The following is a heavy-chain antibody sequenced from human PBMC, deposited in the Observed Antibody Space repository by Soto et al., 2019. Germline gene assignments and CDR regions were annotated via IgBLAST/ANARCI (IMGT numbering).Heavy chain of an antibody. V-gene: IGHV1-3*01. CDR1: GYTFTSYA. CDR3: ARDPPTYDFWSGPIFDY. CDR2: INAGNGNT. Sequence: ASVKVSCKASGYTFTSYAMHWVRQAPGQRLEWMGWINAGNGNTKYSQKFQGRVTITRDTSASTAYMELSSLRSEDTAVYYCARDPPTYDFWSGPIFDYWGQGTLVTVSS. J-gene: IGHJ4*02. D-gene: IGHD3-3*01.